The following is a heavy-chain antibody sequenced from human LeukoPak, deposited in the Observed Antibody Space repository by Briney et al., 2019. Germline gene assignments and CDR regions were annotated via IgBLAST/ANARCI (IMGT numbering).Heavy chain of an antibody. CDR1: GYTFTGYY. CDR3: ARDLVELTLVANWFDP. Sequence: GASVKVSCKASGYTFTGYYMHWVRQAPGQGLEWMGWINPNSGGTNYAQKFQGRVTMTRDTSISTAYMELRRLRSDDTAVYYCARDLVELTLVANWFDPWGQGTLVTVSS. D-gene: IGHD1-26*01. V-gene: IGHV1-2*02. J-gene: IGHJ5*02. CDR2: INPNSGGT.